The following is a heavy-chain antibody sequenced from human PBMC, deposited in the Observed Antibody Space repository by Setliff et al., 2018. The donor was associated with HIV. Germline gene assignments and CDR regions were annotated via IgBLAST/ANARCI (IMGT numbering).Heavy chain of an antibody. V-gene: IGHV3-23*01. CDR2: INGSGANT. Sequence: PGGSLRLSCAASGFIFSSYAMSWVRQAPGKGLEWVSAINGSGANTYYADSVKGRFTISRDNSKNTLYLQMNSLRAEDTAVYYCAKFFGGYGDYMGFDYWGQGTLVTVSS. D-gene: IGHD4-17*01. CDR3: AKFFGGYGDYMGFDY. J-gene: IGHJ4*02. CDR1: GFIFSSYA.